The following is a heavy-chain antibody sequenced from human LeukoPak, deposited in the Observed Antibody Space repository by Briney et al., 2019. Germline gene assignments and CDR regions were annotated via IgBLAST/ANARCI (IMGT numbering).Heavy chain of an antibody. D-gene: IGHD5-12*01. CDR1: GYTLTELS. CDR3: ARGVATTPHRDDAFDI. J-gene: IGHJ3*02. V-gene: IGHV1-24*01. Sequence: GASVKVSCKVSGYTLTELSMHWVRQAPGKGLEWMGGFDPEDGETIYAQKFQGRVTMTEDTSTDTAYMELSSLRSEDTAVYYCARGVATTPHRDDAFDIWGQGTMVTVSS. CDR2: FDPEDGET.